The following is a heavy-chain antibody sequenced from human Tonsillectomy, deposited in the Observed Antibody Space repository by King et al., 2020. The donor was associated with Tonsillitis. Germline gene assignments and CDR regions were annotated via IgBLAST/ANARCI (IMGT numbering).Heavy chain of an antibody. Sequence: VQLQESGPGLVKPSETLSLTCTVSGGSISSYYWNWIRQPPGKGLEWIGYISYSGSTNYNPSLESRVTISLDTSKKQFSLKLSSVTAADTAVYYCARANYDYVWGSYRYSGLGWFDPWGQGTLVTVSS. D-gene: IGHD3-16*02. CDR2: ISYSGST. CDR1: GGSISSYY. CDR3: ARANYDYVWGSYRYSGLGWFDP. V-gene: IGHV4-59*01. J-gene: IGHJ5*02.